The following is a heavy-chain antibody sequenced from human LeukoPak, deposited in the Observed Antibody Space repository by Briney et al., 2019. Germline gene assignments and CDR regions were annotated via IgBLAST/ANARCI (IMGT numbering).Heavy chain of an antibody. CDR3: TCGGDCYYY. J-gene: IGHJ4*02. CDR1: GYSISSGYY. V-gene: IGHV4-38-2*02. Sequence: SETLSLTCTVSGYSISSGYYWGWIRQPPGKGLEWIGSIYYSGSTYYNPSLKSRVTISVDTFKNQFSLKLSSVTAADTAVYYCTCGGDCYYYWGQGTLVTVSS. D-gene: IGHD2-21*02. CDR2: IYYSGST.